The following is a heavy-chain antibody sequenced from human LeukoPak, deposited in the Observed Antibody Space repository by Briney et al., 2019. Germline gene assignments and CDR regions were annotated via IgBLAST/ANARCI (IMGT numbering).Heavy chain of an antibody. J-gene: IGHJ6*02. CDR2: IYSGGST. CDR1: GFTVSSNY. D-gene: IGHD1-20*01. Sequence: GGSLRLSCAVSGFTVSSNYMSWVRQAPGKGLEWVSVIYSGGSTYYADSVKGRFTISRDNSKNTLYLQMNSLRAEDTAVYYCARDNCGNTPPGYYYGMDVWGQGTTVTVSS. CDR3: ARDNCGNTPPGYYYGMDV. V-gene: IGHV3-66*01.